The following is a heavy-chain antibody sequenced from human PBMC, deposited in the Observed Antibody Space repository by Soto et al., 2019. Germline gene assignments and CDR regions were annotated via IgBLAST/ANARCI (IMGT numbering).Heavy chain of an antibody. D-gene: IGHD4-17*01. Sequence: EVQLVESGGGLVQPGGSLRLSCAASGFTFSSYWMSWVRQAPGKGLEWVANIKQDGSEKYYVDSVKGRFTISRDNAKNSLYLKMNSLRAEDTAVYYCARRGDNYGDYWFDPWGQGTLVTVSS. CDR2: IKQDGSEK. J-gene: IGHJ5*02. CDR3: ARRGDNYGDYWFDP. CDR1: GFTFSSYW. V-gene: IGHV3-7*03.